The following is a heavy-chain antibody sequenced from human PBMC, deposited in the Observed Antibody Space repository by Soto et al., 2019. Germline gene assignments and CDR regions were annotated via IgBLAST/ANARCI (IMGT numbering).Heavy chain of an antibody. D-gene: IGHD6-13*01. Sequence: GGSLRLSCAASGFTFSSYAMSWVRQAPGKGLEWVSAISGSGGSTYYADSVKGRFTISRDNSKNTLYLQMNSLRAEDTAVYYCAKTRIAAETFKNFDYWGQGTLVTVSS. CDR3: AKTRIAAETFKNFDY. CDR2: ISGSGGST. J-gene: IGHJ4*02. CDR1: GFTFSSYA. V-gene: IGHV3-23*01.